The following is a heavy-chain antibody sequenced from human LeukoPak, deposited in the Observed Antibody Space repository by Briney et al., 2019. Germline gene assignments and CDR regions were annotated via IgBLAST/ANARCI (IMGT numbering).Heavy chain of an antibody. D-gene: IGHD3-10*01. CDR2: IIPIFDTT. J-gene: IGHJ6*03. V-gene: IGHV1-69*06. CDR3: ARAIRGSKIASRYYFYYMDI. Sequence: SVKVSCKASGYTFTTYYVHWVRQAPGQGLEWMGGIIPIFDTTNYAQNFQGRVTITADKSTNTAYMELSSLRSEDTAVYYCARAIRGSKIASRYYFYYMDIWGKGTTVTVSS. CDR1: GYTFTTYY.